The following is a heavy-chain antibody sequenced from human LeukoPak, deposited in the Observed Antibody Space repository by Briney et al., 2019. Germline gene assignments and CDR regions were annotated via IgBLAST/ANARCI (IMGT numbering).Heavy chain of an antibody. V-gene: IGHV3-73*01. CDR2: ITTKRSNYAT. CDR3: TTYRSGHY. D-gene: IGHD6-19*01. Sequence: GGSLRLSCAASGFTFSDSDIHWVRQASGKGLEWVGRITTKRSNYATAYTASVKGRFTISRHDSENTAYLQMNSIKTEDTALYYCTTYRSGHYWGQGTLVTVSS. CDR1: GFTFSDSD. J-gene: IGHJ4*02.